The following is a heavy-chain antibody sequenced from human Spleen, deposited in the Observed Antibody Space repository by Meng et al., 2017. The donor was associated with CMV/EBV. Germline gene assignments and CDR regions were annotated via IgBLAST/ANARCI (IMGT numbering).Heavy chain of an antibody. J-gene: IGHJ4*02. CDR3: ARGANWGSPFDF. V-gene: IGHV1-69*05. Sequence: SCQSSGETSKTYIITWVRQAPERGLEWVGGTIPFFGTTNYAQNFQDRVTIVTDEATKTNYMELRSLGYEDTAVYYCARGANWGSPFDFWGQGTLVTVSS. D-gene: IGHD7-27*01. CDR1: GETSKTYI. CDR2: TIPFFGTT.